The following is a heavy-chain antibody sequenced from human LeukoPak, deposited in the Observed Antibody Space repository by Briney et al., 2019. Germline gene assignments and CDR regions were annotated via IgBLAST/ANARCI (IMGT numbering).Heavy chain of an antibody. CDR3: ARVGIVGATGVSYYFDY. V-gene: IGHV1-18*01. CDR2: ISAYNGNT. D-gene: IGHD1-26*01. J-gene: IGHJ4*02. CDR1: GYTFASYG. Sequence: GASVKVSCKASGYTFASYGISWVRQAPGQGLEWMGWISAYNGNTNYAQKLQGRVTMTTDTSTSTAYMELRSLRSDDTAVYYCARVGIVGATGVSYYFDYWGQGTLVTVSS.